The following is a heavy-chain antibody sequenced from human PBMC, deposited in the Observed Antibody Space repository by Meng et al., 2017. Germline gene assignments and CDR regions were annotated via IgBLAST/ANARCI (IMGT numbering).Heavy chain of an antibody. CDR3: AREKVSVPGSDDAFDI. CDR2: INPNNGGT. Sequence: QVQRVQSGAEVKKPGASVRVSCKTSGYTFTDYYIHWVRQAPGQGLEWLGRINPNNGGTNYPQRFRGRVTMTRDTSITTAYMDLSSLRSDDTAVYYCAREKVSVPGSDDAFDIWGQGTMVTVSS. V-gene: IGHV1-2*06. D-gene: IGHD6-19*01. CDR1: GYTFTDYY. J-gene: IGHJ3*02.